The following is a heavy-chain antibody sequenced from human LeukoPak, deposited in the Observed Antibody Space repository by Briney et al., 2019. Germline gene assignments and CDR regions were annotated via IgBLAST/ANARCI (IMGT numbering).Heavy chain of an antibody. D-gene: IGHD6-19*01. CDR3: ARRYSSGWFGY. CDR2: INPNSGGT. Sequence: ASVTVSFTASGYTFTGYYMHWVRQAPGQGLEWMGWINPNSGGTNYAQKFQGWVTMTRDTSISTAYMELSRLRSDDTAVYYCARRYSSGWFGYWGQGTLVTVSS. V-gene: IGHV1-2*04. CDR1: GYTFTGYY. J-gene: IGHJ4*02.